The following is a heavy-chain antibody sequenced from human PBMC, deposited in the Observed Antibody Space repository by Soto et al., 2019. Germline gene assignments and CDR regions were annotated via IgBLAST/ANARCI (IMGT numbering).Heavy chain of an antibody. CDR2: INPKSGDT. J-gene: IGHJ4*02. CDR3: ARVPGHKNSRGDF. V-gene: IGHV1-2*02. Sequence: QVRXMQSGPEVRRPGASVTVSCKASGYTFTHYFIHWVRRAPGQGLEWMGYINPKSGDTHYSQTFRGRVSMTRDTSTDTANMGLSSLKSDDTAVYFCARVPGHKNSRGDFWGQGTPITVSS. D-gene: IGHD1-7*01. CDR1: GYTFTHYF.